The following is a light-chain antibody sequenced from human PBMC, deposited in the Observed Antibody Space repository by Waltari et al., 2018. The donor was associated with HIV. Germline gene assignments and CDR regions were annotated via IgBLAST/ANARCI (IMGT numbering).Light chain of an antibody. Sequence: QSALTQPPSASGSPGQSVTISCTGTSSDVGGYNYVSWYQQHPGKAPKLMIYEVTKRPSGVPDRFSGLQAEDEADYYCLSYVGSNNFVVFGGGTKLTVL. CDR3: LSYVGSNNFVV. CDR1: SSDVGGYNY. V-gene: IGLV2-8*01. J-gene: IGLJ2*01. CDR2: EVT.